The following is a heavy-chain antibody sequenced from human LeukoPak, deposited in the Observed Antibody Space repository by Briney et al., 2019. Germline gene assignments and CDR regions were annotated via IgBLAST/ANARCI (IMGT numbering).Heavy chain of an antibody. CDR2: IYYSGST. CDR3: ARELAGGAAGFDY. D-gene: IGHD6-13*01. V-gene: IGHV4-59*01. J-gene: IGHJ4*02. CDR1: GGSISSYY. Sequence: PSGTLSLTCTVSGGSISSYYWSWIRQPPGKGLEWIGYIYYSGSTNYNPSLKSRVTISVDTSKNQFSLKLSSVTAADTAVYYCARELAGGAAGFDYWGQGTLVTVSS.